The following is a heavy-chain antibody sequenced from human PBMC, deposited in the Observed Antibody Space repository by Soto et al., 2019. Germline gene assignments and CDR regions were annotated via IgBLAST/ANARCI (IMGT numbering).Heavy chain of an antibody. V-gene: IGHV3-23*01. CDR2: ISGSGGST. J-gene: IGHJ3*02. CDR1: GFTFSSYA. Sequence: GGSLRLSCAASGFTFSSYAMSWVRQAPGKALEWVSAISGSGGSTYYADSVKGRFTISRDNSKNTLYLQMNSLRAEDTAVYYCAKSLTRPRITIFGVVAPGGAFDIWGQGTMVTVSS. CDR3: AKSLTRPRITIFGVVAPGGAFDI. D-gene: IGHD3-3*01.